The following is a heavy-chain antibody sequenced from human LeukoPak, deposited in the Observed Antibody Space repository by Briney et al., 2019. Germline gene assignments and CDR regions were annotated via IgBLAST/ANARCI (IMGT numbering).Heavy chain of an antibody. J-gene: IGHJ4*02. Sequence: ASVKVSCKASGYTFTSYGISWVRQAPGQGLEWMGWISAYNGNTNYAQKLQGRVTMTTDTSTSTAYMELRSLRSDDTAVYYCARDLHSSSWYGSDYWGQGTLVTVSS. CDR1: GYTFTSYG. D-gene: IGHD6-13*01. V-gene: IGHV1-18*01. CDR2: ISAYNGNT. CDR3: ARDLHSSSWYGSDY.